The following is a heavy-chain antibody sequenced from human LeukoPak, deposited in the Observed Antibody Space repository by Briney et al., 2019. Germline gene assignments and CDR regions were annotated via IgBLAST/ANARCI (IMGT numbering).Heavy chain of an antibody. CDR3: ARGISDRAFDS. J-gene: IGHJ5*01. CDR1: GFSMNSGGYY. V-gene: IGHV4-31*03. D-gene: IGHD2-21*01. CDR2: IYNRGHT. Sequence: SETLSLTCTVSGFSMNSGGYYWSWIRQHPGRGLEWIGYIYNRGHTYYNPSLKSRVSISVDTSMNQFSVKLRSVTAADTAVYYCARGISDRAFDSWGQGTPVTISS.